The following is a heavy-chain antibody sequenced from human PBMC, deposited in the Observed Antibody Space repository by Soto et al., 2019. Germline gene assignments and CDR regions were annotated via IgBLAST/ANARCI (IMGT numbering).Heavy chain of an antibody. CDR2: INHSGST. CDR3: ARGLPGGSGVRGVISYMGYYGMDV. V-gene: IGHV4-39*07. Sequence: PSETLSLTCTVTGDSISSRSYYWGWIRQPPGEGLEWIGEINHSGSTNYNPSLKSRVTISVDTSKNQFSLKLSSVTAADTAVYYCARGLPGGSGVRGVISYMGYYGMDVWGQGTTVTVSS. D-gene: IGHD3-10*01. J-gene: IGHJ6*02. CDR1: GDSISSRSYY.